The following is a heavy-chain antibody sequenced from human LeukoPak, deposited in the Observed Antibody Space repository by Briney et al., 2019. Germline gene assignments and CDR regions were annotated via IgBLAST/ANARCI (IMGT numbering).Heavy chain of an antibody. CDR3: ARHGGTRVTLVEVYYFDY. CDR1: GGSITTSSYY. J-gene: IGHJ4*02. CDR2: IYYTGGT. Sequence: SETLSLTCCVSGGSITTSSYYWGWIRQPPENGLESIGRIYYTGGTCSSPSLKSRVTISVDTPKNQFSLKLSSVTAADMAVYYCARHGGTRVTLVEVYYFDYWGQGTLVTVSS. D-gene: IGHD4-11*01. V-gene: IGHV4-39*01.